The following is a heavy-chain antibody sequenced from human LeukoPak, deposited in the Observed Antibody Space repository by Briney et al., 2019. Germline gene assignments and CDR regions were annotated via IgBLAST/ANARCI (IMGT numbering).Heavy chain of an antibody. CDR1: GFTFSSST. V-gene: IGHV3-21*01. J-gene: IGHJ4*02. CDR2: ISRSGTSI. Sequence: GESLRLSCAASGFTFSSSTMDWVRQAPGKGLEWVSSISRSGTSIYYADSLRGRFTISRDNAKNSLCLQMNSLGVDDTAVYYCAKEGRSTTPGYWGQGTLVTVSS. CDR3: AKEGRSTTPGY. D-gene: IGHD6-13*01.